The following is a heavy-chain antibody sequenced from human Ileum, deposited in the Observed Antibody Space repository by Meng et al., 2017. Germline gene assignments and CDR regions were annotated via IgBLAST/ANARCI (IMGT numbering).Heavy chain of an antibody. J-gene: IGHJ4*02. CDR1: GDSISSSGW. CDR2: IYQSGST. CDR3: ARHIVGPTPGMEY. Sequence: VQLRESGPGLVKPSGTLSRTCAGSGDSISSSGWWSWVRQPPGKGLEWIGQIYQSGSTNYNPSLKSRVTISIDRSENQLSLKLSSVTAADTAVYYCARHIVGPTPGMEYWGQGTLVTVSS. D-gene: IGHD1-26*01. V-gene: IGHV4-4*02.